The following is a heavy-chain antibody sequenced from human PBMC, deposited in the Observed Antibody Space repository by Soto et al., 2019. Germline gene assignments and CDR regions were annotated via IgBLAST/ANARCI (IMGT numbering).Heavy chain of an antibody. CDR3: ARDHPVLSLRRGSWFDP. J-gene: IGHJ5*02. CDR2: IIPIFGTA. Sequence: QVQLVQSGAEVKKPGSSVKVSCKASGGTFSSYAISWVRQAPGQGLEWMGGIIPIFGTANYAQKFQGRVTITADESTSTAYMELSSLRSEDTAVYYCARDHPVLSLRRGSWFDPWGQGTLVTVSS. V-gene: IGHV1-69*12. D-gene: IGHD4-17*01. CDR1: GGTFSSYA.